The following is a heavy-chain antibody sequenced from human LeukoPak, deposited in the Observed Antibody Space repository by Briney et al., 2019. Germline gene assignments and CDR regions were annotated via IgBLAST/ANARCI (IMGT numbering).Heavy chain of an antibody. Sequence: GASVKVSCKVSGHTLTDLSVHWVRQAPGKGLEWMGGFDPEHGETVYAQKFQGRVTMTEDTSTDTAYMELSSLRSEDTAVYYCAPDLGYYYDNSGCHWGQGTLVTVSS. D-gene: IGHD3-22*01. CDR3: APDLGYYYDNSGCH. J-gene: IGHJ4*02. CDR1: GHTLTDLS. CDR2: FDPEHGET. V-gene: IGHV1-24*01.